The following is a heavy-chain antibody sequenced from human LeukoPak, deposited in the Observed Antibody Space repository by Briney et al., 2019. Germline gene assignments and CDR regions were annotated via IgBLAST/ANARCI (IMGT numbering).Heavy chain of an antibody. J-gene: IGHJ6*03. D-gene: IGHD6-13*01. CDR2: ISSSGSTI. CDR3: ARDSRTSIAAAGTAYYYYYMDV. CDR1: GFTFSDYY. Sequence: GGSLRLSCAASGFTFSDYYMSWIRQAPGKGLEWVPYISSSGSTIYYADSVKGRFTISRDNAKNSLYLQMNSLRAEDTAVYYCARDSRTSIAAAGTAYYYYYMDVWGKGTTVTVSS. V-gene: IGHV3-11*04.